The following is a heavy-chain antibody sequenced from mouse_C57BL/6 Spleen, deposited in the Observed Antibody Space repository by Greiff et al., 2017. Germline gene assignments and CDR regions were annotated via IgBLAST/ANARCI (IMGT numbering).Heavy chain of an antibody. V-gene: IGHV1-18*01. CDR1: GYTFTDYN. CDR3: ARSLYEYDRLGFDY. Sequence: EVQLQQSGPELVKPGASVKIPCKASGYTFTDYNMDWVKQSHGKSLEWIGDINPNNGGTIYNQKFKGKATLTVDKSSSTAYMELRSLTSEDTAVYYCARSLYEYDRLGFDYWGQGTTLTVSS. CDR2: INPNNGGT. J-gene: IGHJ2*01. D-gene: IGHD2-4*01.